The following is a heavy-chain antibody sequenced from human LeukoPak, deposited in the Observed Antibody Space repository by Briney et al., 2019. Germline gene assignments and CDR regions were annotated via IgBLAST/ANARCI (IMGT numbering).Heavy chain of an antibody. CDR3: VRDVFNPDAFDI. CDR1: GYTFITYD. CDR2: INPSSGGT. D-gene: IGHD1-14*01. V-gene: IGHV1-2*02. Sequence: ASVKVSCKASGYTFITYDFNWVRQATGQGLVWMGWINPSSGGTNYAQKFQGRVTMTRDTSISTAYMELNRLRSDDTAVYCCVRDVFNPDAFDIWGQGTMVTVSS. J-gene: IGHJ3*02.